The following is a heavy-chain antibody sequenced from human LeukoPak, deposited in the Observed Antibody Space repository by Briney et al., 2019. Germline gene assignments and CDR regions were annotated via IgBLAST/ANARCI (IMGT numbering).Heavy chain of an antibody. D-gene: IGHD1-26*01. V-gene: IGHV5-51*01. Sequence: GESLKISCKGSGYSFPSDWIGWVRQMPGKGLEWMGSIYPGDSDTTYNPSFQGQATISADKSISTACLQWSSLKASDTAMYYCARSGGSYYSIWGQGTMVTVSS. CDR3: ARSGGSYYSI. CDR1: GYSFPSDW. CDR2: IYPGDSDT. J-gene: IGHJ3*02.